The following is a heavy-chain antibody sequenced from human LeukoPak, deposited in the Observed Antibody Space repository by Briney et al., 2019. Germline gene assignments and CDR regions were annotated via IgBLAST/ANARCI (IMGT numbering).Heavy chain of an antibody. Sequence: SETLSLTCAVSGGSISSSNWWSWVRQPPGKGLEWIGEINHSGSTNYNPSLKSRVTISVDTSKNQFSLKLSSVTAADTAVYYCARDGTPRRYYYDSSGYEAYMDVWGKGTTVTISS. D-gene: IGHD3-22*01. J-gene: IGHJ6*03. CDR2: INHSGST. CDR3: ARDGTPRRYYYDSSGYEAYMDV. V-gene: IGHV4-4*02. CDR1: GGSISSSNW.